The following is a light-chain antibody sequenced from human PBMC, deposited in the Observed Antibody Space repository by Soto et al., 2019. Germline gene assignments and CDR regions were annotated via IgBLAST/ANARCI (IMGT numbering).Light chain of an antibody. CDR1: SSDVGGYDY. V-gene: IGLV2-11*01. CDR2: DVS. J-gene: IGLJ1*01. Sequence: QSVLTQPRSVSVSPGHSFAISCTGTSSDVGGYDYVSWFQQHPGKAPKLMIYDVSKRPSGVPDRFSGSKSGNTASLTISGLQAEDEADYYCCSYAGSPYVFGNGTKVTVL. CDR3: CSYAGSPYV.